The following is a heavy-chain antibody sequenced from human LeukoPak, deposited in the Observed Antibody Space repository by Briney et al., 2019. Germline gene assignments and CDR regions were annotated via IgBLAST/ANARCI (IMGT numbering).Heavy chain of an antibody. V-gene: IGHV3-66*01. CDR3: ARDPSWLVGA. CDR2: IYSGSST. CDR1: GFTVSSNY. D-gene: IGHD3-16*01. J-gene: IGHJ5*02. Sequence: GGSLRLSCAASGFTVSSNYMSWVRQAPGKGLEWVSVIYSGSSTYYADSVKGRFTISRDNSKNTLYLQMNSLRAEDTAVYYCARDPSWLVGAWGQGTLVTVSS.